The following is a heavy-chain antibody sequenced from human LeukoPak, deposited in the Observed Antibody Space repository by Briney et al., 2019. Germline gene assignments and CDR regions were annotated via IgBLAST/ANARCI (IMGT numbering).Heavy chain of an antibody. Sequence: PSQTLSLTCAVSGGSISSGGYSWSWIRQPPGKGLEWIGYIYHSGSTYYNPSLKSRVTISVDTSKNQFSLKLSSVTAADTAVYYCARASTRGSLGYWGQGTLVTVSS. CDR1: GGSISSGGYS. V-gene: IGHV4-30-2*01. D-gene: IGHD7-27*01. CDR3: ARASTRGSLGY. CDR2: IYHSGST. J-gene: IGHJ4*02.